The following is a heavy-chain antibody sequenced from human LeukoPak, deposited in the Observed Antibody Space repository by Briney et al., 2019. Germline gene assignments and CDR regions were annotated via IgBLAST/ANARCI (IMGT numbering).Heavy chain of an antibody. Sequence: PSETLSLTCTVSGGSISSYYWSWIRQPPGKGLEWIGYIYYSGSTNYNPSLKSRVTISVDTSKNQFSLKLSSVTAADTAVYYCARGREDDRGAVAGVVHFDYWGQGTLVTVSS. J-gene: IGHJ4*02. CDR2: IYYSGST. D-gene: IGHD6-19*01. V-gene: IGHV4-59*12. CDR3: ARGREDDRGAVAGVVHFDY. CDR1: GGSISSYY.